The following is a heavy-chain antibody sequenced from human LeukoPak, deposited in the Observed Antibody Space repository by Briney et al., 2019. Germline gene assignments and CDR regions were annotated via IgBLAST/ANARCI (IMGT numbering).Heavy chain of an antibody. Sequence: GGSLRLSCAASGFTVGTNYMNWVRQAPGKGLEWVAHITSGGSDTHYADSVKGRFTVSRDTAANSLFLQMNSLRDDDTAVYYCARLFASWGQGTLVTVSS. CDR3: ARLFAS. V-gene: IGHV3-48*02. D-gene: IGHD3-16*01. J-gene: IGHJ4*02. CDR2: ITSGGSDT. CDR1: GFTVGTNY.